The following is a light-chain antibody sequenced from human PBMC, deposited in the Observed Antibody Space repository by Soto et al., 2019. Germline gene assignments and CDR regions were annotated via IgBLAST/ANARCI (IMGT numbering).Light chain of an antibody. Sequence: VLTQSPSSLAVSLGERATVNCRSSQSVLDNSTNKSYLAWYQKKPGHPPKLLVHWASVREAGVPDRFSGGGSGTDFTLTISSLQAEGVAVYYCHQYYTTPQTFGQGTQLEIK. V-gene: IGKV4-1*01. CDR1: QSVLDNSTNKSY. CDR3: HQYYTTPQT. J-gene: IGKJ2*01. CDR2: WAS.